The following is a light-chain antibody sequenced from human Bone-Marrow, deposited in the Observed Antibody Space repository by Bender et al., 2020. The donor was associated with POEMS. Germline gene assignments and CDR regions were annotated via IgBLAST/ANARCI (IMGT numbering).Light chain of an antibody. CDR2: DVS. V-gene: IGLV2-11*01. Sequence: QSALTQPRSVSGSPGQAVTISCTGTSSDVGGYNFVFWYQQHPGKAPKLMIYDVSKRPSGVPDRFSGSKSGNTASLTITGLQAEDEADYYCSSYTTLKTYVFGSGTKVTVL. CDR3: SSYTTLKTYV. CDR1: SSDVGGYNF. J-gene: IGLJ1*01.